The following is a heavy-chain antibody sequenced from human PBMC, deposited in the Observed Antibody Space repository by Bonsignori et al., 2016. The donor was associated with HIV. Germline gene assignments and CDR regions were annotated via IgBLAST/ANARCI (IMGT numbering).Heavy chain of an antibody. CDR3: ARDGRQLVPSYYMDV. V-gene: IGHV4-59*13. Sequence: PGKGLEWIGYIYYSGSTNYNPSLKSRLTMSIDTSKNQFSLRLTSVTAADTAIYYCARDGRQLVPSYYMDVWGSGTTVTVSS. CDR2: IYYSGST. J-gene: IGHJ6*03. D-gene: IGHD6-13*01.